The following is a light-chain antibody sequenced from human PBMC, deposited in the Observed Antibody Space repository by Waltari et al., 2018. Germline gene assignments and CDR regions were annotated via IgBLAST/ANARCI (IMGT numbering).Light chain of an antibody. CDR1: QSVSSN. CDR2: GAS. J-gene: IGKJ3*01. CDR3: QQYNNWPPSIT. V-gene: IGKV3-15*01. Sequence: EIVMTQSPATLSVSPGERATLSCRASQSVSSNLAWYQQKPGQAPRLLIYGASTRATGIPARFSGSGSGTEFTLTISSLQSEDFAVYYCQQYNNWPPSITFGPGTKVDIK.